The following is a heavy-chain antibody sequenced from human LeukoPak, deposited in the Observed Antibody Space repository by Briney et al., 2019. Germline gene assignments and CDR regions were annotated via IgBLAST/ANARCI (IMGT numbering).Heavy chain of an antibody. V-gene: IGHV1-69*01. J-gene: IGHJ4*02. CDR3: ARRSYYDSSGYYEEGHYFDY. D-gene: IGHD3-22*01. CDR1: GGTFSSYA. Sequence: SVKVSCKASGGTFSSYAISWVRQAPGQGLEWMGGIIPIFGTANYAQKFQGRVTITADESTSTAYMELSSLRSEDTAVYYCARRSYYDSSGYYEEGHYFDYWGQGTLVTVSS. CDR2: IIPIFGTA.